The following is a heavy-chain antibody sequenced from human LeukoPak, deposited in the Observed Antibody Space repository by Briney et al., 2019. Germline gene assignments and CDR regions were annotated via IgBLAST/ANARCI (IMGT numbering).Heavy chain of an antibody. CDR2: INPNSGGT. CDR3: ARTYYYDSSGANDAFDI. D-gene: IGHD3-22*01. J-gene: IGHJ3*02. V-gene: IGHV1-2*04. Sequence: ASVKVSCKASGYTFTSYYMHWVRQAPGLGLEWMGWINPNSGGTNYAQKFQGWATMTRDTSISTAYMELRRLRSDDTAVYYCARTYYYDSSGANDAFDIWGQGTMVTVSS. CDR1: GYTFTSYY.